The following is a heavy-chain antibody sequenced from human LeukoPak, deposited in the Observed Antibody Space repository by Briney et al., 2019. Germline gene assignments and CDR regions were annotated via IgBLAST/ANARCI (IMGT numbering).Heavy chain of an antibody. CDR3: ARDMETYYVDY. CDR1: GFTFGDYG. D-gene: IGHD1-1*01. Sequence: GGSLRLSCAASGFTFGDYGMSWVSQAPGKGLEWVSGINWNGGSTGYADSVKGRFTISRDNAKNSLYLQMDSLRAEDTAMYYCARDMETYYVDYSGQGTLVTVSS. CDR2: INWNGGST. V-gene: IGHV3-20*04. J-gene: IGHJ4*02.